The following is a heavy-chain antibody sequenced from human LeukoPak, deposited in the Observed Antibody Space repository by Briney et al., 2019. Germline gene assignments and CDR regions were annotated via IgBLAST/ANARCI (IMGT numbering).Heavy chain of an antibody. J-gene: IGHJ4*02. D-gene: IGHD3-22*01. CDR1: GFTFSSYG. Sequence: GGSLRLSCAASGFTFSSYGMHWVRQAPGKGLEWVAVISYDGSNKYYADSVKGRFTISRDNSKNTLYLQMNSLRAEDTAVYYCAKDWDYGSSGPDYWGQGTLVTVSS. V-gene: IGHV3-30*18. CDR2: ISYDGSNK. CDR3: AKDWDYGSSGPDY.